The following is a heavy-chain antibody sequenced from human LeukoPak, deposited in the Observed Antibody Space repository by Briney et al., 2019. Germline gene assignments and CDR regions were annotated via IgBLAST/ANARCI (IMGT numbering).Heavy chain of an antibody. CDR1: GGSFSGYY. CDR3: ARSLGYCSSTSCYHRPFFYMDV. Sequence: SETLSLTCAVYGGSFSGYYWSWIRQPPGKGLEWIGEINHSGSTNYNPSLKSRVTISIDTSKNQFSLKLSSVTAADTAVYYCARSLGYCSSTSCYHRPFFYMDVWGKGTTVTVSS. D-gene: IGHD2-2*01. V-gene: IGHV4-34*01. J-gene: IGHJ6*03. CDR2: INHSGST.